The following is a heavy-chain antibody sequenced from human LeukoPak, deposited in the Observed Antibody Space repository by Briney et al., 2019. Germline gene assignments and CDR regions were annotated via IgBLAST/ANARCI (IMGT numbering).Heavy chain of an antibody. V-gene: IGHV4-61*01. J-gene: IGHJ4*02. D-gene: IGHD1-26*01. CDR2: IYYSGST. CDR1: GGSISSGSYY. CDR3: ASVVGANILDY. Sequence: KSSETLSLTCTVSGGSISSGSYYWSWIRQPPGKGLEWIGYIYYSGSTNYNPSLKSRVTISVDTSKNQFSLKLSSVTAADTAVYYCASVVGANILDYWGQGTLVTVSS.